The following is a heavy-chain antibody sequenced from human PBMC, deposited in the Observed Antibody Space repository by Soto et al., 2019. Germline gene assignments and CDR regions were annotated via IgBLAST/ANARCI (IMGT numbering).Heavy chain of an antibody. CDR3: TTDPVVI. V-gene: IGHV3-15*07. J-gene: IGHJ3*02. CDR2: IKNKTDGGTT. CDR1: SFTFNNAW. Sequence: NPGGSLRLSCVASSFTFNNAWMNWVRQAPEKGLEWIGLIKNKTDGGTTDYAAPVKGRFTISRDDSKNTLYLQMNSLKTEDTAVYYCTTDPVVIWGQGTMVTVSS.